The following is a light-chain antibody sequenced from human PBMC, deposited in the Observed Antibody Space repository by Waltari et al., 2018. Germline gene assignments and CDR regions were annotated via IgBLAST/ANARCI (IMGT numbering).Light chain of an antibody. Sequence: QSMLTQPPSASGTPGQRVTISCSGSSSNVGSNSVNWFQHLPGAAPKLLIYDSDQRPSGVPDRFSGSKSGTSASLVISGLQSDDEADYYCAAWEDSLNGVLFGGGTKLTVL. CDR1: SSNVGSNS. V-gene: IGLV1-44*01. CDR2: DSD. J-gene: IGLJ2*01. CDR3: AAWEDSLNGVL.